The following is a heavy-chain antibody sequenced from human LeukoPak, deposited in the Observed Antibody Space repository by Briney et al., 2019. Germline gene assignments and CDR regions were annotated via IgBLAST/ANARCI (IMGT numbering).Heavy chain of an antibody. CDR3: ARDSTVAGFDY. Sequence: ASVKVSCKASGGTFSSYAISWVRQAPGQGLEWMGRIIPILGIANYAQKFQGRVTITADKSTSTAYMELSSPRSEDTAVYYYARDSTVAGFDYWGQGTLVTVSS. J-gene: IGHJ4*02. V-gene: IGHV1-69*04. CDR2: IIPILGIA. CDR1: GGTFSSYA. D-gene: IGHD6-19*01.